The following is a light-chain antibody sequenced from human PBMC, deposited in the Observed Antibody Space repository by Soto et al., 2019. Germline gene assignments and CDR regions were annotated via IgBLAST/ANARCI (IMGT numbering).Light chain of an antibody. CDR1: QSISSD. V-gene: IGKV3-15*01. CDR2: GAS. J-gene: IGKJ2*01. Sequence: EIVMTQSPATLSVSPGERATLSCRASQSISSDLAWYQQKPGQAPRLLIYGASTRATDIPARISGSGSGTDFTLTISSLQSEDFAVYYCQEYNKWPPQYTFGQGTKLEIK. CDR3: QEYNKWPPQYT.